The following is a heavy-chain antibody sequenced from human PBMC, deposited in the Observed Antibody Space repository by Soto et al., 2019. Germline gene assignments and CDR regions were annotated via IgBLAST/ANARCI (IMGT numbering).Heavy chain of an antibody. CDR3: ASPAEENSSGWYNPFDY. D-gene: IGHD6-19*01. CDR2: IDPSDSYT. CDR1: GYSFTSYW. J-gene: IGHJ4*02. Sequence: PGESLKISCKGSGYSFTSYWISWERQMPGKGLEWMGRIDPSDSYTNYSPSFQGHVTISADKSISTAYLQWSSLKVSDTAMYYCASPAEENSSGWYNPFDYWGQGTLVTVSS. V-gene: IGHV5-10-1*01.